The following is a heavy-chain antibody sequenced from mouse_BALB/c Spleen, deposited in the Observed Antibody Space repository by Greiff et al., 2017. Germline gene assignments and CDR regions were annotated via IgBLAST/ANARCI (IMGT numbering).Heavy chain of an antibody. CDR3: ARYSYDYDWYFDV. CDR2: ISSGGST. D-gene: IGHD2-4*01. Sequence: EVQVVESGGGLVKPGGSLKLSCAASGFTFSSYAMSWVRQTPEKRLEWVASISSGGSTYYPDSVKGRFTISRDNARNILYLQMSSLRSEDTAMYYCARYSYDYDWYFDVWGAGTTVTVSS. J-gene: IGHJ1*01. CDR1: GFTFSSYA. V-gene: IGHV5-6-5*01.